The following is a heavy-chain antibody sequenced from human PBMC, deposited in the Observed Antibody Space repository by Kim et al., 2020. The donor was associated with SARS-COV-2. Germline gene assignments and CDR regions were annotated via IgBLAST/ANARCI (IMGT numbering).Heavy chain of an antibody. CDR2: IKHDGSEK. J-gene: IGHJ3*02. CDR1: GFTFSSYW. D-gene: IGHD2-2*01. CDR3: ARGIHSYCISNCGAFDI. V-gene: IGHV3-7*01. Sequence: GGSLRLSCAASGFTFSSYWMSWVRQAPGKELEWVANIKHDGSEKYYVDSVKGRFIISRDNAKNSLDLQMNSLRAEDTAVYYCARGIHSYCISNCGAFDIWGQGTMVTVSS.